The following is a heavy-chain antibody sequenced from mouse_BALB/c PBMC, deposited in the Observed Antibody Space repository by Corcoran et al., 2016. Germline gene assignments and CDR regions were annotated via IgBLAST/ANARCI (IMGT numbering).Heavy chain of an antibody. D-gene: IGHD1-2*01. Sequence: EVQLQRTVPELVKPEASVKMSCKASKYTFTSYVRPWVKQKPGQGLGWIGYINPYNDGTKYNEQFKGKSTLTSHKSSSTAYMELSSLTSEDSAVYYCANYGFYAIDYWGQGTSVIVSS. V-gene: IGHV1S136*01. CDR1: KYTFTSYV. CDR2: INPYNDGT. CDR3: ANYGFYAIDY. J-gene: IGHJ4*01.